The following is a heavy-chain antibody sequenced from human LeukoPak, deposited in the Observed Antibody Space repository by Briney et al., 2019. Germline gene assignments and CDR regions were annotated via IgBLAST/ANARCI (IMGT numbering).Heavy chain of an antibody. CDR2: ISSTSGYI. Sequence: GGSLRLSCAASGFTFNPYTMNWVRQAPGKGLEWVSSISSTSGYIYYADSVKGRFTISRDNAKNSLYLQMNSLRAEDTAVYYCAREPDITLLRGVSLKFDSWGQGTLVTVSS. J-gene: IGHJ4*02. V-gene: IGHV3-21*01. D-gene: IGHD3-10*01. CDR1: GFTFNPYT. CDR3: AREPDITLLRGVSLKFDS.